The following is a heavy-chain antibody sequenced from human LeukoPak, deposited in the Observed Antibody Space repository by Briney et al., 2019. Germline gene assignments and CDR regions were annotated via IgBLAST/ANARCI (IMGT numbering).Heavy chain of an antibody. V-gene: IGHV3-23*01. J-gene: IGHJ4*02. CDR1: GFTFSSYA. Sequence: GSLRLSCAASGFTFSSYAMSWVRQAPGKGLEWVSAISGGGDNTYYADSVKGRFTISRDNSKNTLYLQMNSLRAEDTAVYYCAKGARVLRFLEWLPNSYYFDYWGQGTLVTVSS. CDR3: AKGARVLRFLEWLPNSYYFDY. D-gene: IGHD3-3*01. CDR2: ISGGGDNT.